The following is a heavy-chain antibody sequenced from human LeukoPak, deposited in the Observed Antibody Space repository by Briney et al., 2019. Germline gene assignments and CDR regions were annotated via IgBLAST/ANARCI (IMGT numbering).Heavy chain of an antibody. CDR2: IYYSGST. D-gene: IGHD2-2*01. CDR3: ARHCSSTTCYGFDS. J-gene: IGHJ4*02. V-gene: IGHV4-61*05. Sequence: PSETLSLTCTVSGGSISSSSYYWSWIRQAPGKGLEWIGYIYYSGSTNYNPSLKSRVTISVDTSKHQFSLKLSSVTAADTAVYYCARHCSSTTCYGFDSWGQGTLVTVSS. CDR1: GGSISSSSYY.